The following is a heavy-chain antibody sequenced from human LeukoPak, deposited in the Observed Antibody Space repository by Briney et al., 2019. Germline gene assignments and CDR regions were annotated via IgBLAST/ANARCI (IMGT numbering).Heavy chain of an antibody. D-gene: IGHD4-17*01. CDR3: ARETVIRGYWYFDL. CDR2: IYYSGST. Sequence: PSETLSLTCTVSGGSISSSSYYWGWIRQPPGKGLEWIGSIYYSGSTYYNPSLKSRVTISVDTSKNQFSLKLSSVTAADTAVYYCARETVIRGYWYFDLWGRGTLVTVSS. V-gene: IGHV4-39*07. J-gene: IGHJ2*01. CDR1: GGSISSSSYY.